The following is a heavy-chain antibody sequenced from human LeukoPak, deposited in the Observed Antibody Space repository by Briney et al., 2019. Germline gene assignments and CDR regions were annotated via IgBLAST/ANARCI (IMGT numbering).Heavy chain of an antibody. Sequence: ASVKVSCKASGYTFTGYYMHWVRQAPGQGLEWMGWINPNSGDTNFAQKFQGRVTMTRDTSTSTAYMELSGLRSDDAAVYYCARSHSSFFDSWGQGTLASVSS. J-gene: IGHJ4*02. D-gene: IGHD6-6*01. CDR3: ARSHSSFFDS. CDR2: INPNSGDT. V-gene: IGHV1-2*02. CDR1: GYTFTGYY.